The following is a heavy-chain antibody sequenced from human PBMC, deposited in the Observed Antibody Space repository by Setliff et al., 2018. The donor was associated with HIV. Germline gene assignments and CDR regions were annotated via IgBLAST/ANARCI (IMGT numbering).Heavy chain of an antibody. CDR2: INNRGDRT. CDR1: GFFFSRHV. CDR3: AKDLAANIYDFSALYYVPYPVGS. J-gene: IGHJ5*02. Sequence: LRLSCEGSGFFFSRHVMSWVRQAPGKGLEWVSGINNRGDRTDYADSVKGRFTISRDNSKNTVDLQMNSLTVEDTAVYYCAKDLAANIYDFSALYYVPYPVGSWGQGTLVTSPQ. D-gene: IGHD3-16*01. V-gene: IGHV3-23*01.